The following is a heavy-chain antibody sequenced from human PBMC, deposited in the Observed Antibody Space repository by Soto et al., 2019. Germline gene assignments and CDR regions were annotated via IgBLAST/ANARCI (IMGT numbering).Heavy chain of an antibody. CDR3: TNPQVYYGMDV. J-gene: IGHJ6*02. Sequence: EVQLVESGGGLVQPGGSLKLSCAASGFTFSGSAVHWVRQASGKGLAWVGRIRSKANNYATAYAASVQGRFTIFRDDLKNTAYLQMNSPKTEDTAVYYCTNPQVYYGMDVWGQGTTVTVSS. CDR2: IRSKANNYAT. V-gene: IGHV3-73*02. CDR1: GFTFSGSA.